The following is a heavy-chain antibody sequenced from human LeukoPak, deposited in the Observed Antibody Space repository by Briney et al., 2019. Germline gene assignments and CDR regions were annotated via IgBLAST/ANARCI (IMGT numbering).Heavy chain of an antibody. J-gene: IGHJ4*02. V-gene: IGHV1-46*01. D-gene: IGHD4-23*01. CDR2: INPSGGST. CDR1: GYTFTSYY. CDR3: ARTHQIKKINGGNSGIGY. Sequence: ASVKVSCKASGYTFTSYYMHWVRQAPGQGLEWMGIINPSGGSTSYAQKFQGRVTMTRDTSTSTVYMELSSLRSEDTAVYYCARTHQIKKINGGNSGIGYWGQGTLVTVSS.